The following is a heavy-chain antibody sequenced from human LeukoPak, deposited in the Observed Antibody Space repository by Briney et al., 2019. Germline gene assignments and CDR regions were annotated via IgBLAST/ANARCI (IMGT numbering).Heavy chain of an antibody. V-gene: IGHV3-66*01. CDR3: TRSLFDRLVRD. Sequence: GGSLRLSCAASGFTVSSNYMSWVRQAPGKGLEWVSVIYSGGSTYYADSVKGRFTISRDNSKNTLYLQMNNLRGEDTAVYYCTRSLFDRLVRDWGQGTLVTVSS. D-gene: IGHD3-3*01. CDR2: IYSGGST. CDR1: GFTVSSNY. J-gene: IGHJ4*02.